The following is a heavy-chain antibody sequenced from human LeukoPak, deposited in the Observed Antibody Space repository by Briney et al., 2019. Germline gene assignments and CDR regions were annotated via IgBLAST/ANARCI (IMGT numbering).Heavy chain of an antibody. CDR1: GFTFSSYA. CDR3: AKDLYYGTGSPHVYGMDV. V-gene: IGHV3-23*01. D-gene: IGHD3-10*01. Sequence: GGSLRLSCAASGFTFSSYAMSWVRQAPGKGLEWVSAISGSGGSTYYADSVKGRFTISRDNSKNTLYLQMNSLRAEDTAVYYCAKDLYYGTGSPHVYGMDVWGQGTTVTVSS. CDR2: ISGSGGST. J-gene: IGHJ6*02.